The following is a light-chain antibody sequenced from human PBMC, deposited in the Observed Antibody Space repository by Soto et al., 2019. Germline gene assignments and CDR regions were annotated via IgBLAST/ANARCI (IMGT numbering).Light chain of an antibody. CDR2: GAS. V-gene: IGKV3-15*01. J-gene: IGKJ2*01. Sequence: EIVLTQSPGTLSLSPGERATLSCRASQSVNTNLAWYQQKPGQAPRLLIYGASTRATGIPARFTGSGSGTEFTLTISSLQSEDFAVYYCQQYNNWPPRYTFGQGTKVDIK. CDR1: QSVNTN. CDR3: QQYNNWPPRYT.